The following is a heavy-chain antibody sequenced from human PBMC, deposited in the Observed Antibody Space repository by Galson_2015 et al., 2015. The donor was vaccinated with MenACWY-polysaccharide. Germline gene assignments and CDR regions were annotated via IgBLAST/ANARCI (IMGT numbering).Heavy chain of an antibody. V-gene: IGHV3-21*01. J-gene: IGHJ6*02. CDR1: GFTFSTYS. CDR3: ATISTGPPYAMDV. CDR2: INGTSDYI. D-gene: IGHD3-9*01. Sequence: SLRLCCAASGFTFSTYSMNWVRQAPGKGLEWVSAINGTSDYIYYADSVKGRFTISRDNAKNSLYLQMNSLRAEDTAVYYRATISTGPPYAMDVWGQGTTVTVSS.